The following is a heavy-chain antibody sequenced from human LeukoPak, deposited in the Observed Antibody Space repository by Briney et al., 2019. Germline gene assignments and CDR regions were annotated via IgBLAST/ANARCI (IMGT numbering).Heavy chain of an antibody. D-gene: IGHD3-10*01. CDR3: ASLGELLWFGELPPWGN. J-gene: IGHJ4*02. V-gene: IGHV3-7*01. CDR1: GFTFSSYG. CDR2: IKQDGSEK. Sequence: GGSLRLSCAASGFTFSSYGMHWVRQAPGKGLEWVANIKQDGSEKYYVDSVKGRFTISRDNAKNSLYLQMNSLRAEDTAVYYCASLGELLWFGELPPWGNWGQGTLVTVSS.